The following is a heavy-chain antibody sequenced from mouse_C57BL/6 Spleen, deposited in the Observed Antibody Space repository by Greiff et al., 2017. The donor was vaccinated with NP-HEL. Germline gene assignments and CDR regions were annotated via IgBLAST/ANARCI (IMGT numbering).Heavy chain of an antibody. CDR3: ARWDYGTSFAY. D-gene: IGHD2-1*01. CDR2: IDPSDSYT. J-gene: IGHJ3*01. V-gene: IGHV1-69*01. Sequence: VQLQQPGAELVMPGASVKLSCKASGYTFTSYWMHWVKQRPGQGLEWIGEIDPSDSYTNYNQKFKGKSTLTVDKSSSTAYMQLSSLTSEDSAVYYCARWDYGTSFAYGGQGTLVTVSA. CDR1: GYTFTSYW.